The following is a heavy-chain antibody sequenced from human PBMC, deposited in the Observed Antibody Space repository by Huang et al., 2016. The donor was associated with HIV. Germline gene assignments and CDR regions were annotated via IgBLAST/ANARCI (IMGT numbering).Heavy chain of an antibody. CDR3: ARLPGSITMIRGVITDPY. J-gene: IGHJ4*02. Sequence: QLQLQESGPGSVKPSETLSLTCTVSGGSIRSDNYYWGWIHQPQGKGPEWIGRSYYIVITYYNPSRKSRVTITVDTSKTQFSLKLRAVTAADTAVYYCARLPGSITMIRGVITDPYWGQGTLVTVSS. V-gene: IGHV4-39*01. CDR1: GGSIRSDNYY. CDR2: SYYIVIT. D-gene: IGHD3-10*01.